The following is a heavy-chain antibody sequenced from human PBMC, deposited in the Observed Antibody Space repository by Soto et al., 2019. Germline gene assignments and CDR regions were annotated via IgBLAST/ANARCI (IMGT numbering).Heavy chain of an antibody. J-gene: IGHJ6*02. CDR1: GGSISSYY. CDR2: IYYSGST. V-gene: IGHV4-59*01. Sequence: QVQLQESGPGLVKPSETLSLTCTVSGGSISSYYWSWIRQPPGKGLEWIGYIYYSGSTNYNPSLISRVTISVDTSKNQFSPKLSSVTAADTAVYYCAREGTTVDSYYYYGMDVWGQGTTVTVSS. CDR3: AREGTTVDSYYYYGMDV. D-gene: IGHD1-1*01.